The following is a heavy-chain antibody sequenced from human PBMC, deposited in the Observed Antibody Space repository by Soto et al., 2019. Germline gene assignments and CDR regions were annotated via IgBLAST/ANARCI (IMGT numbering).Heavy chain of an antibody. CDR2: IDGVGAGT. J-gene: IGHJ4*02. CDR1: GFTFTNYW. V-gene: IGHV3-74*01. CDR3: TPVFEY. Sequence: EVQLVQSGGGSVQPGGSLRLSCAASGFTFTNYWMHWVRQVPGKGLVWVSRIDGVGAGTSYSDSVRGRFTISRDNAENLLYLKTNNLRAEDTAVYYCTPVFEYRGQGTLVPVSS.